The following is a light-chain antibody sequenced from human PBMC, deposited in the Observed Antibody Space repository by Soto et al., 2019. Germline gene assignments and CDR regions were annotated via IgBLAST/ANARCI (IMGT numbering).Light chain of an antibody. CDR3: SSYTSSSTRV. V-gene: IGLV2-14*01. J-gene: IGLJ3*02. CDR1: SSDVGGYNY. Sequence: QSALTQPASVSGSPGQSITISCTGTSSDVGGYNYFSWYQQHPGKAPKLMIYEFSNRPSGVSNRFSGSKSGNTASLTISGLQAEDEDDYYCSSYTSSSTRVFGGGTKLTVL. CDR2: EFS.